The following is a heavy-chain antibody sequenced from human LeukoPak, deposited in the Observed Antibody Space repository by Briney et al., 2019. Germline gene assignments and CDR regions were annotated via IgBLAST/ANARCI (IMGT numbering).Heavy chain of an antibody. J-gene: IGHJ3*02. CDR3: ARGVYYYDSRGAFDI. Sequence: SETLSLTCTVSGGSISSSSYYWGWIRQPPGKGLEWIGSIYSSGSTYYNPSLKSRVTISVDTSKNQFSLKLSSVTAADTAVYYCARGVYYYDSRGAFDIWGQGTMVTVSS. V-gene: IGHV4-39*01. CDR2: IYSSGST. D-gene: IGHD3-22*01. CDR1: GGSISSSSYY.